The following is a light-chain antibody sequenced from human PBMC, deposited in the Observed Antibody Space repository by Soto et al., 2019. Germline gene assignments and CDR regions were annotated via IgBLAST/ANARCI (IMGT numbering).Light chain of an antibody. J-gene: IGKJ2*01. CDR3: HQSYSAPPT. Sequence: EIVLTQSPATLSSFPGDRVTLSCRASQAVNTRLAWYQHRPGQAPRLLIYLASNRAAGVPARFSGSGSGTDFTLTISDVEPEDFAVYYCHQSYSAPPTFGQGTKLDIK. V-gene: IGKV3D-11*01. CDR1: QAVNTR. CDR2: LAS.